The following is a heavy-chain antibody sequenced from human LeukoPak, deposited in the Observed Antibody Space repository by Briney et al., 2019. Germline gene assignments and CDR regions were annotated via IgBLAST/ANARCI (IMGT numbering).Heavy chain of an antibody. CDR3: ARGDSSGWYFWLGY. Sequence: SETLSLTCTVSAASFISSSHHWGWIRQSPGKGLEWIGTVYYGRTTYYNPSLDGRVTISLDTSANHLSLQLNSVTAADTAVYYCARGDSSGWYFWLGYWGQGTLVTVSS. J-gene: IGHJ4*02. CDR2: VYYGRTT. D-gene: IGHD6-19*01. CDR1: AASFISSSHH. V-gene: IGHV4-39*02.